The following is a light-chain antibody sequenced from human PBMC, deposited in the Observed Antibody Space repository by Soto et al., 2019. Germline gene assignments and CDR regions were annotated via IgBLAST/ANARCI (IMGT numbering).Light chain of an antibody. V-gene: IGKV3-20*01. CDR1: QSVSTY. J-gene: IGKJ4*02. CDR3: QQYGSSPRT. CDR2: EAS. Sequence: EIVLTQSPGTLSLSPGERATLSCRASQSVSTYLVWYQQKLGQAPRLLIYEASSRATGIPDRFSGSGSGTDFPLTISRVEPEDFAVYYCQQYGSSPRTFGGGTKVEI.